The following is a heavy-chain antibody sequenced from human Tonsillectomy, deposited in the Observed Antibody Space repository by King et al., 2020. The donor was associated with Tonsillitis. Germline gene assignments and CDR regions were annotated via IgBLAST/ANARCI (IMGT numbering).Heavy chain of an antibody. J-gene: IGHJ4*02. CDR3: TSCWSGYSDY. CDR2: IRQDGSEA. CDR1: GFTFSNYW. Sequence: VQLVESGGGLVQPGGSLRLSCAASGFTFSNYWMSWVRQAPGKGLEWVANIRQDGSEAFYVDSVKGRFTISRDNAKKSLYLQMNSLRAEDTAEYYCTSCWSGYSDYWGQGSLVTVSS. V-gene: IGHV3-7*01. D-gene: IGHD3-3*01.